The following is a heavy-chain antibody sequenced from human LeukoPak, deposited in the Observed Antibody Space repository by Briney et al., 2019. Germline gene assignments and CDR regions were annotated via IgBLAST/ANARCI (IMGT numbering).Heavy chain of an antibody. J-gene: IGHJ3*02. D-gene: IGHD3-22*01. CDR2: IYYSGST. V-gene: IGHV4-59*08. CDR1: GGSISSSNW. CDR3: ARPLIVGSKGAFDI. Sequence: SETLSLTCAVSGGSISSSNWWSWIRRPPGKGLEWIGYIYYSGSTNYNPSLKSRVTISVDTSKNQFSLKLSSVTAADTAVYYCARPLIVGSKGAFDIWGQGTMVTVSS.